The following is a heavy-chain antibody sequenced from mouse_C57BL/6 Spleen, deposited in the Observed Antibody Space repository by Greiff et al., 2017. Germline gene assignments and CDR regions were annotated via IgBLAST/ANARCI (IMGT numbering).Heavy chain of an antibody. D-gene: IGHD1-1*01. CDR1: GYTFTSYW. J-gene: IGHJ4*01. CDR2: IYPGSGST. V-gene: IGHV1-55*01. Sequence: QVQLQQPGAELVKPGASVKMSCKASGYTFTSYWITWVKQRPGQGLEWIGDIYPGSGSTNYNEKFKSKATLTVDTSSSTAYMQLSSLTSEDSAVYCCARHTTVVSRAMDYRGQGTSVTVSS. CDR3: ARHTTVVSRAMDY.